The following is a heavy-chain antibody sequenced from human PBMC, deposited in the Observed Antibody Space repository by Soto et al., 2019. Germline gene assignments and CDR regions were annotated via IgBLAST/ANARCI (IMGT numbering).Heavy chain of an antibody. V-gene: IGHV3-30-3*01. CDR1: GFTFSSYA. J-gene: IGHJ4*02. D-gene: IGHD2-21*01. CDR2: ISYDGSNK. CDR3: ARDGGERLDY. Sequence: PGGSLRLSCAASGFTFSSYAMHWVRQAPGKGLEWVAVISYDGSNKYYADSVMGRFTISRDNSKNTLHLQMNSLSSEGTAVYYCARDGGERLDYWGPGTLVTVSS.